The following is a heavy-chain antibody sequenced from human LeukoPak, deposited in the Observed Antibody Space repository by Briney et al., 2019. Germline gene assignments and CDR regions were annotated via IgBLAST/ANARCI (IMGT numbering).Heavy chain of an antibody. CDR3: ARPESATKLGQ. D-gene: IGHD5-12*01. CDR2: ISPDGSHT. Sequence: GGSLRLSCAASGFIFSNYWMNWVRQAPGKGLEWVGNISPDGSHTKYVDSLRGRFTISRDNAKNSVYLQMNSLRAEDTAVYFCARPESATKLGQWGRGTLVTVSS. CDR1: GFIFSNYW. V-gene: IGHV3-7*01. J-gene: IGHJ4*02.